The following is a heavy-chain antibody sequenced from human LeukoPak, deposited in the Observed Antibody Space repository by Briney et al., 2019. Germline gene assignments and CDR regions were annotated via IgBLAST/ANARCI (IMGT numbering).Heavy chain of an antibody. CDR1: GGTFISYA. Sequence: ASVKVSCKASGGTFISYAISWVRQAPGQGLEWMGRIIPIFGTANYAQKFQGGVTITTDESTSTAYMELSSLRSEDTAVYYCARDQGSPYYYMDVWGKGTTVTVSS. D-gene: IGHD3-10*01. CDR3: ARDQGSPYYYMDV. V-gene: IGHV1-69*05. CDR2: IIPIFGTA. J-gene: IGHJ6*03.